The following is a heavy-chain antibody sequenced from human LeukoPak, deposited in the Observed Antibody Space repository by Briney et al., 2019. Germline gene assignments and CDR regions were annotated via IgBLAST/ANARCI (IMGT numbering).Heavy chain of an antibody. V-gene: IGHV3-43*02. J-gene: IGHJ4*02. CDR3: AKDYY. CDR2: ISADGATT. Sequence: GGSLRLSCAASGFTFVDYPMHWVRQVPGKGLEWVSLISADGATTYYADSVKGRFTISRDNSKTSLYLQMNSLRPEDTALYYCAKDYYWGQGTLVTVSS. CDR1: GFTFVDYP.